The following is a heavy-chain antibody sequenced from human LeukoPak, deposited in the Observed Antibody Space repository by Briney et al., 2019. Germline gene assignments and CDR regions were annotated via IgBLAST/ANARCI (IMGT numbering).Heavy chain of an antibody. Sequence: SETLSLTCTVSGGSISSYYWSWIRQPPGKGLEWLGYIYYSGSTNYNPSLKSRVTISVDTSKNQFSLKLSSVTAADTAVYYCARGQLWSRPDAFDIWGQGTMVTVSS. D-gene: IGHD5-18*01. CDR1: GGSISSYY. V-gene: IGHV4-59*01. CDR3: ARGQLWSRPDAFDI. CDR2: IYYSGST. J-gene: IGHJ3*02.